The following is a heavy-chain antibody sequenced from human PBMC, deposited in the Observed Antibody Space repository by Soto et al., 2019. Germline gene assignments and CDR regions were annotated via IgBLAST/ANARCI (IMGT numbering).Heavy chain of an antibody. CDR3: ARDGSGNLYLNWFDP. J-gene: IGHJ5*02. CDR1: GFTFSSYS. CDR2: ISSHSSTL. Sequence: GGSLRLSCAASGFTFSSYSMNWVRQAPGKGLEWVSYISSHSSTLYYADSVKGRFTISRDNAENSLYLQMNSLRDEDTAVYYCARDGSGNLYLNWFDPWGQGTLVTVPS. V-gene: IGHV3-48*02. D-gene: IGHD6-19*01.